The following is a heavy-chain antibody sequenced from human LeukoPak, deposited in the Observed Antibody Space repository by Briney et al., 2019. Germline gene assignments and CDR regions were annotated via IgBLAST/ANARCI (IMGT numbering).Heavy chain of an antibody. V-gene: IGHV3-23*01. J-gene: IGHJ4*02. CDR3: AKARRGHVLLWFGELLYPAPPDDY. Sequence: WGSLRLSCAASGFTFSSYAMSWVRQAPGQGLELVSAISGSGGSTYYADSVKSRFTISRDNSKNTLYLQMNSLIAEETVVYYCAKARRGHVLLWFGELLYPAPPDDYWGQGTLVTVSS. CDR1: GFTFSSYA. D-gene: IGHD3-10*01. CDR2: ISGSGGST.